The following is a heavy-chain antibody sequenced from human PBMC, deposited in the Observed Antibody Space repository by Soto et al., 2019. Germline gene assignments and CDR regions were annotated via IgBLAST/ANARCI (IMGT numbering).Heavy chain of an antibody. CDR2: VSHSGSI. CDR3: ARASIMGPTRWVAPSGYFDY. V-gene: IGHV4-38-2*01. Sequence: SETLSLTCAVSGYSFSSGHYWGWVRQPPAKGVDWIGTVSHSGSIYFNPSLKGRLTLSMDTSKSHFSLKLTSVTAADTAVYYCARASIMGPTRWVAPSGYFDYWGHGTLVTVSS. CDR1: GYSFSSGHY. D-gene: IGHD1-26*01. J-gene: IGHJ4*03.